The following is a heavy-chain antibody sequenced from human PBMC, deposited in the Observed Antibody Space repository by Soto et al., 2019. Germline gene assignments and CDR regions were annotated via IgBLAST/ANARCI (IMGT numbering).Heavy chain of an antibody. CDR1: GGSISSGGYS. V-gene: IGHV4-30-2*01. CDR2: IYHSGST. J-gene: IGHJ4*02. CDR3: ARVPDY. Sequence: QLQLQESGSGLVKPSQTLSLTCAVSGGSISSGGYSWSWIRQPPGKGLEWIGYIYHSGSTYYNPXLXSXXTVSVDRSKHQFSLTLRSVTAAAPAVYACARVPDYWGQGTLVTVSS.